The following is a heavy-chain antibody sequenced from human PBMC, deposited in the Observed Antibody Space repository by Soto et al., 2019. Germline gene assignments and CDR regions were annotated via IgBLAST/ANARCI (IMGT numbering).Heavy chain of an antibody. CDR3: ARDGSGRAVEY. CDR2: LYYSGST. V-gene: IGHV4-59*01. J-gene: IGHJ4*02. D-gene: IGHD6-19*01. Sequence: SETLSLTCTVSGGSISSYYWSWIRQPPGKGLEWIGCLYYSGSTNYNPSLRSRVTMSVDTSKNQFSLELSSVTAADTAMYYCARDGSGRAVEYWGQGTLVTVSS. CDR1: GGSISSYY.